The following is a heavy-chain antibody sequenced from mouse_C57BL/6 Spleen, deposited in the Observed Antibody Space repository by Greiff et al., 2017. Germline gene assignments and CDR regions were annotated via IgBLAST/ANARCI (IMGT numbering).Heavy chain of an antibody. Sequence: EVKVVESGGGLVKPGGSLKLSCAASGFTFSDYGMHWVRQAPEKGLEWVAYISSGSSTIYYADTVQGRFTISRDNAKNALFLQRTSLRSEDTAMYYCARRDYDYDGYYFDYWGQGTTLTVSS. CDR2: ISSGSSTI. CDR3: ARRDYDYDGYYFDY. J-gene: IGHJ2*01. D-gene: IGHD2-4*01. V-gene: IGHV5-17*01. CDR1: GFTFSDYG.